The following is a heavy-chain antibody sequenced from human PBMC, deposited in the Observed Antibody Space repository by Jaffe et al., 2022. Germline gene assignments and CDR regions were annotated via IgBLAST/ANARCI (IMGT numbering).Heavy chain of an antibody. Sequence: EVQLVESGGGLVQPGRSLRLSCAASGFTFDDYAMHWVRQAPGKGLEWVSGISWNSGSIGYADSVKGRFTISRDNAKNSLYLQMNSLRAEDTALYYCAKDLVEYYDILTGSGDAFDIWGQGTMVTVSS. V-gene: IGHV3-9*01. CDR3: AKDLVEYYDILTGSGDAFDI. D-gene: IGHD3-9*01. J-gene: IGHJ3*02. CDR2: ISWNSGSI. CDR1: GFTFDDYA.